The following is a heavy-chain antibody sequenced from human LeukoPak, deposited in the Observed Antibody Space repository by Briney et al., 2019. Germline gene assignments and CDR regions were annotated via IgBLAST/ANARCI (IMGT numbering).Heavy chain of an antibody. CDR2: ISYDGSNK. D-gene: IGHD6-19*01. CDR3: AKDSGIAVAGTLRAFDI. V-gene: IGHV3-30*18. CDR1: GFTFSSYG. Sequence: GRSLRLSCAASGFTFSSYGMHWVRQAPGKGLEWGAVISYDGSNKYFADSVKGRFTISRDNSKNTLYLQMNSLRAEDTAVYYCAKDSGIAVAGTLRAFDIWGQGTMVTVSS. J-gene: IGHJ3*02.